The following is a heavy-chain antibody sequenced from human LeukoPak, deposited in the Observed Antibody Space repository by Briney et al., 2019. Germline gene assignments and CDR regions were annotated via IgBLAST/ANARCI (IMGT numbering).Heavy chain of an antibody. CDR2: INHSGST. V-gene: IGHV4-34*01. CDR3: ARGKYYYGRKDYFNY. Sequence: SETLSLTCAVYGESFSGYYWSWIRQPPGKGLEWIGEINHSGSTNYNPSLKSRVTISVDTSKNQFSLKLSSVTAADTAVYYCARGKYYYGRKDYFNYWGQGTLVTVSS. J-gene: IGHJ4*02. CDR1: GESFSGYY. D-gene: IGHD3-10*01.